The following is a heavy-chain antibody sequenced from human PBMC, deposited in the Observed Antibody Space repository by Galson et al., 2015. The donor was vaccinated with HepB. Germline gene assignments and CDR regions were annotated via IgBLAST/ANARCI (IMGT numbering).Heavy chain of an antibody. CDR2: NYYDGST. Sequence: ETLSLTCAVSGDSISSSSSYYWSWIRQPPGKGLEWIGYNYYDGSTNYNPSLKSRVSISLDTSKNQFSLELRSVTAADTAVYYCARLSRGSGSYMRYYGMDVWGQGTTVTVSS. D-gene: IGHD3-10*01. CDR1: GDSISSSSSYY. J-gene: IGHJ6*02. CDR3: ARLSRGSGSYMRYYGMDV. V-gene: IGHV4-61*05.